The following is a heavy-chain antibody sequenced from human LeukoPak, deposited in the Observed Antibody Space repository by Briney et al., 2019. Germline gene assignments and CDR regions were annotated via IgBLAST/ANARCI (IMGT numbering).Heavy chain of an antibody. V-gene: IGHV4-34*01. J-gene: IGHJ4*02. CDR3: AVGSGSTLDY. CDR2: INHSGST. CDR1: GGSFSGYY. D-gene: IGHD3-10*01. Sequence: PSATLSLTCAVYGGSFSGYYWSWIRQPPGKGLEWIGEINHSGSTNYNPSLKSRVTISVDTSKNQFSLKLSSVTAADTAVYYCAVGSGSTLDYWGQGTLVTVSS.